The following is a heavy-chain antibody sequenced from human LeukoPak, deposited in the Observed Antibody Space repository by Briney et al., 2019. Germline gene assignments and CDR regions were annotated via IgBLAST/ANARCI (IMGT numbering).Heavy chain of an antibody. Sequence: GGSLRLSCAASGFTFSSYSMNWVRQAPGKGLEWVSSISSSSSYIYYADSVKGRFTISRDDAKNSLYLQMNSQRAEDTAVYYCARVRSGSPALIGYWGQGTLVTVSS. CDR2: ISSSSSYI. J-gene: IGHJ4*02. CDR3: ARVRSGSPALIGY. V-gene: IGHV3-21*01. D-gene: IGHD1-26*01. CDR1: GFTFSSYS.